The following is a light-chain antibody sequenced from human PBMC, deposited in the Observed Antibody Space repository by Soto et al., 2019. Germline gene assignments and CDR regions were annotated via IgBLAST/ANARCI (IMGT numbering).Light chain of an antibody. J-gene: IGKJ5*01. V-gene: IGKV3-15*01. Sequence: EIVMTQSPATLSVSPGERSTLSCKAIQSISRNLAWYQQIPGQSPRLLIYGASTRATGIPARFSASGSGTEFTFTISSLPSEDFVLYYCQQYNKSPITFGQGTRGEIK. CDR2: GAS. CDR1: QSISRN. CDR3: QQYNKSPIT.